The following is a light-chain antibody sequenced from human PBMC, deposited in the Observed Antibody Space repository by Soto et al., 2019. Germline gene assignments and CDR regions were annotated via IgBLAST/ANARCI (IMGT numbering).Light chain of an antibody. CDR1: QSINTK. Sequence: EIVMTQSPATLSVSPGEGATFSCRASQSINTKIAWYQLKPGQAPRLLIYDASIRATGIPARFGGSGSGTEFSLTINSLQSEDFGVYFCQQYDQWWTFGQGNKVDIK. V-gene: IGKV3-15*01. CDR2: DAS. J-gene: IGKJ1*01. CDR3: QQYDQWWT.